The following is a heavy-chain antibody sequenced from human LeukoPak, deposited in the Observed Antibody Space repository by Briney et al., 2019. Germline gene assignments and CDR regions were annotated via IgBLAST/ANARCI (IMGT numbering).Heavy chain of an antibody. D-gene: IGHD1-26*01. CDR3: ARVTGSIDY. CDR2: MNPKSGNT. J-gene: IGHJ4*02. Sequence: GASVTASCKASGYTFTSYDINWVRQAPGQGLEWMGWMNPKSGNTGYAQKFQGRVTMTRDTSIRTAYMELSSLRSEDTAVYYCARVTGSIDYWGQGTLVTVSS. V-gene: IGHV1-8*01. CDR1: GYTFTSYD.